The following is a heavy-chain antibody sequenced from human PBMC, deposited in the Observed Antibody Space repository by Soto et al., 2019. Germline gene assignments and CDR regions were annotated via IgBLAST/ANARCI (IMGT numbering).Heavy chain of an antibody. Sequence: GGSLRLSCAASGFTFSSYGMHWVRQAPGKGLEWVAVIWYDGSNKYYADSVKGRFTISRDNSKNTLYLQMNSLRAEDTAVYYCARPIYGDYDYEGWFDYWGQGTLVTVSS. V-gene: IGHV3-33*01. CDR1: GFTFSSYG. D-gene: IGHD4-17*01. J-gene: IGHJ4*02. CDR3: ARPIYGDYDYEGWFDY. CDR2: IWYDGSNK.